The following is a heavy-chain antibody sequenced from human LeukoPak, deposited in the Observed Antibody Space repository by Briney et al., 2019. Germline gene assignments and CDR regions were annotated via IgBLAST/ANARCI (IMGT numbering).Heavy chain of an antibody. CDR3: ARQADGYNPGYFQH. CDR2: INYSGST. V-gene: IGHV4-39*07. CDR1: GGSISGSSYY. D-gene: IGHD5-24*01. Sequence: SETLSLTCTVSGGSISGSSYYWGWIRQPPGKGLEWIASINYSGSTYYNPSLKSRVTISVDTSKNQFSLKLSSVTAADTAVYYCARQADGYNPGYFQHWGQGTLVTVSS. J-gene: IGHJ1*01.